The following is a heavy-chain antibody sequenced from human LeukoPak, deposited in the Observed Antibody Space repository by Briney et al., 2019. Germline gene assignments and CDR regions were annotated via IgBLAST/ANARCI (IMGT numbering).Heavy chain of an antibody. Sequence: PGGSLRLSCAASGFTFSTFSMNWVRQAPGKGLEWVSSISGRSSYIFYADSVEGRFTISRDNTRNSLYLQMNSLKASDTATYYCARSGSGSYYHQDYYGMDVWGQGTTVTVSS. CDR2: ISGRSSYI. J-gene: IGHJ6*02. CDR3: ARSGSGSYYHQDYYGMDV. D-gene: IGHD3-10*01. V-gene: IGHV3-21*04. CDR1: GFTFSTFS.